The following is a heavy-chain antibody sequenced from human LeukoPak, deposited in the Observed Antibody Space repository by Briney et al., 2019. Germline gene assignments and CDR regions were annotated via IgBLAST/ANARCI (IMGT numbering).Heavy chain of an antibody. J-gene: IGHJ6*03. CDR1: GFTFSSYS. CDR3: ARDRIYSTSSAYYYYYMDV. D-gene: IGHD6-6*01. V-gene: IGHV3-21*01. CDR2: ITSSSSYI. Sequence: GGSLRLSCAASGFTFSSYSMNWVRQAPGKGLEWVSSITSSSSYIYYADSVKGRFSISRDNAKNSLYLQMNSLRAEDTAVYYCARDRIYSTSSAYYYYYMDVWGKGTTVTVSS.